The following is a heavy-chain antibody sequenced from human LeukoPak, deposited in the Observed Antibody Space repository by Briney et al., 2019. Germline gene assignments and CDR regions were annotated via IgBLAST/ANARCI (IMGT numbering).Heavy chain of an antibody. J-gene: IGHJ6*02. D-gene: IGHD2-2*01. Sequence: ASETLSLTCTVSGGSINSGGYYWSWIRQHPGKGLEWIGYIDYSGSTYNNPSLKSRVIISVDTSKNQFSLKLSAVTAADTAVYYCARGLAYCSSTSCYYYYGLDVWGQGTTVTVSS. CDR1: GGSINSGGYY. V-gene: IGHV4-31*03. CDR2: IDYSGST. CDR3: ARGLAYCSSTSCYYYYGLDV.